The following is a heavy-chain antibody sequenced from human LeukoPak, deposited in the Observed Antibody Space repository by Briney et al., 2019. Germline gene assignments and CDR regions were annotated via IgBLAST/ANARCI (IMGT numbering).Heavy chain of an antibody. CDR1: GYTFTGYY. J-gene: IGHJ3*02. CDR2: INPNNGGT. CDR3: ARGGSRSSGAFDI. V-gene: IGHV1-2*02. Sequence: GASVKVSCKASGYTFTGYYLHWVRQAPGQGLEWVVWINPNNGGTNYAQTFQGRVTMTRDTSISTAYMELSRLRFDDTAVYYCARGGSRSSGAFDIWGQGTMVTVSP. D-gene: IGHD6-13*01.